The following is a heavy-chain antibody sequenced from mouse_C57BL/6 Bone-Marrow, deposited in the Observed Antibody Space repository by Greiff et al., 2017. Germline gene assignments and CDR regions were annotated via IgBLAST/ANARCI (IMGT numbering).Heavy chain of an antibody. CDR3: ARDALYYGSSSAMDY. J-gene: IGHJ4*01. CDR1: GFTFSDFY. V-gene: IGHV7-1*01. Sequence: EVNVVESGGGLVQSGRSLRLSCATSGFTFSDFYMEWVRQAPGKGLEWIAASRNKANDYTTEYSASVKGRFIVSRDTSQSILYLQMNALRAEDTAIYYCARDALYYGSSSAMDYWGQGTSVTVSS. CDR2: SRNKANDYTT. D-gene: IGHD1-1*01.